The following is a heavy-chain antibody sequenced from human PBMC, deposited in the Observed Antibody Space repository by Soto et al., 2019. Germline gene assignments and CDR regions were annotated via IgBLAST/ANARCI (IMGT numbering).Heavy chain of an antibody. V-gene: IGHV3-7*03. Sequence: GGSLRLSCAASGFSFSSYWMSWVRQAPGRGLEWVANINQDATRQSYVDSVEGQFSFSRDNAKNSLYLQMNSLRVEDTAVYYCAKVGLFDGNKPITFEFWGQGTLVTVSS. CDR3: AKVGLFDGNKPITFEF. J-gene: IGHJ4*02. CDR1: GFSFSSYW. D-gene: IGHD3-10*01. CDR2: INQDATRQ.